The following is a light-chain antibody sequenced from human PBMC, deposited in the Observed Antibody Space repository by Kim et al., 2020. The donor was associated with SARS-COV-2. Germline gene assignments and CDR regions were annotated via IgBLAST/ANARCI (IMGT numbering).Light chain of an antibody. V-gene: IGKV1-5*01. CDR2: DAS. J-gene: IGKJ1*01. CDR1: KSISSW. CDR3: QQYNSYPWT. Sequence: ASVGDRVTITCRASKSISSWLAWYQQKPGKARKLLIYDASSLESGVPSRFSGSGSGTEFTLTISSLQPDDFATYYCQQYNSYPWTFGQGTKVDIK.